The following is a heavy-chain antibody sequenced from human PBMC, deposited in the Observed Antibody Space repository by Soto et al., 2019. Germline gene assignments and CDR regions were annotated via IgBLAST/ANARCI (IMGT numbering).Heavy chain of an antibody. CDR2: INPSGST. D-gene: IGHD5-12*01. Sequence: PSETLSLTCGVYGGSFSGNYWSWIRQPPGEGLEWIGEINPSGSTNYSPSLKSRVTISVDTSKNQFSLKLSSVTAADTAVYYCARYSGYEGLRFDPWGQGTLVTVSS. CDR1: GGSFSGNY. CDR3: ARYSGYEGLRFDP. J-gene: IGHJ5*02. V-gene: IGHV4-34*01.